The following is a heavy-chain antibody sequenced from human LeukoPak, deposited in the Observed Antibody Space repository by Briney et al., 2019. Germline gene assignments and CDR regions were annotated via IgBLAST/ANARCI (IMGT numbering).Heavy chain of an antibody. Sequence: GSSVKVSCKASGGTFSSYAISWVRLAPGQGLEWMGGIIPIFGTANYAQRFQGRVTITADKSTSTAYMELSSLRSEDTAVYYCARETVHVTQAGGAFDIWGQGTMVTVSS. CDR2: IIPIFGTA. D-gene: IGHD1-1*01. V-gene: IGHV1-69*06. CDR1: GGTFSSYA. CDR3: ARETVHVTQAGGAFDI. J-gene: IGHJ3*02.